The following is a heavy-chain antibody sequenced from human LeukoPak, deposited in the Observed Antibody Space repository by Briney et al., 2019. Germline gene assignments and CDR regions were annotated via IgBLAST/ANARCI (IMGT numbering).Heavy chain of an antibody. CDR3: ARSSGWYKGSYFDY. CDR1: GFTFSSYG. Sequence: PGGSLRLSCAASGFTFSSYGMHWVRQAPGKGLEWVAFIRYDGSNKYYADSVKGRFTISRDNSKNTLYLQMNSLRAEDMALYYCARSSGWYKGSYFDYWGQGTLVTVSS. D-gene: IGHD6-19*01. CDR2: IRYDGSNK. J-gene: IGHJ4*02. V-gene: IGHV3-30*02.